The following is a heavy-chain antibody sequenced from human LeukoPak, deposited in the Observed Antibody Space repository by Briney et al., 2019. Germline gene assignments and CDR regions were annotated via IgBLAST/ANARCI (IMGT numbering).Heavy chain of an antibody. Sequence: GRSLRLSCAASGFTFSSYGMHWVRQAPGKGLEWVAVISYDGSNKYYADSVEGRFTISRDNTKNTLYLQMNSLRAEGTAVYYCAGELTSYGMDVWGQGITVTVPS. CDR1: GFTFSSYG. CDR3: AGELTSYGMDV. D-gene: IGHD1-14*01. J-gene: IGHJ6*02. V-gene: IGHV3-30*03. CDR2: ISYDGSNK.